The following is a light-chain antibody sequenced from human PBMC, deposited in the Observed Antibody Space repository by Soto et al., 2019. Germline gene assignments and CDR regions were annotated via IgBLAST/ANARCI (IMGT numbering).Light chain of an antibody. Sequence: EIVVTQSPGTLSLSPGERATLSCRASQSVSGSYLAWYQQKPGQAPRLLIYGASSRATGIPDRFSGSGSGTDFTLTISRLEPEDFAVYYCQQYGSSATFGQGTRLEIK. J-gene: IGKJ5*01. CDR3: QQYGSSAT. CDR1: QSVSGSY. CDR2: GAS. V-gene: IGKV3-20*01.